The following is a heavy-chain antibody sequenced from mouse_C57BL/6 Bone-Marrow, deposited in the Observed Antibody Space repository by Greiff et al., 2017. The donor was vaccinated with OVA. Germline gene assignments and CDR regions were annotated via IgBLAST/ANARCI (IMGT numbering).Heavy chain of an antibody. CDR3: ARDIYYYGSSYWYFDV. V-gene: IGHV1-76*01. D-gene: IGHD1-1*01. CDR1: GYTFTDYY. J-gene: IGHJ1*03. CDR2: IYPGSGNT. Sequence: VHLVESGAELVRPGASVKLSCKASGYTFTDYYINWVKQRPGQGLEWIARIYPGSGNTYYNEKFKGKATLTAEKSSSTAYMQLSSLTSEDSAVYFCARDIYYYGSSYWYFDVWGTGTTVTVSS.